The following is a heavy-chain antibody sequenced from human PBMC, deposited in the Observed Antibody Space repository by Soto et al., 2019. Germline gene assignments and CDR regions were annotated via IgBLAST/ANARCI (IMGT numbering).Heavy chain of an antibody. Sequence: KPSETLSLTCTVSGGSISSGGYYWSWIRQHPGKGLEWIGYIYYSGSTYYNPSLKSRVTISVDTSKNQFSLKLSSVTAADTAVYYCARDPVDHDAFDIWGQGTMVTVSS. CDR1: GGSISSGGYY. D-gene: IGHD5-12*01. CDR3: ARDPVDHDAFDI. V-gene: IGHV4-31*03. J-gene: IGHJ3*02. CDR2: IYYSGST.